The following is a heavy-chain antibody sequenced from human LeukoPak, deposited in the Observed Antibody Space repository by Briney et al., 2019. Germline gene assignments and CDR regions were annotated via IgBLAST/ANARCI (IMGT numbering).Heavy chain of an antibody. Sequence: GGSLRLSCAVSGLTFSNFKMNWVRQAPGKGLEWVSYISDSGRSTFYADSVKGRFTISRDNAKNSLYLQMSSLRVEDTAVYYCASWAGNTQSDSWSGPFDYWGQGTLVTVSS. J-gene: IGHJ4*02. D-gene: IGHD3-3*01. CDR3: ASWAGNTQSDSWSGPFDY. V-gene: IGHV3-48*03. CDR2: ISDSGRST. CDR1: GLTFSNFK.